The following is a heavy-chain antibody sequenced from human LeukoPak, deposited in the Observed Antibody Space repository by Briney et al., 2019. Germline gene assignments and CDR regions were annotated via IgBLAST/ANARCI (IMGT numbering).Heavy chain of an antibody. Sequence: ESLTLSCAVSGCSFSSYWLHWVRQAPGKGLVWVWRINFYGSSTSYAGTVKGRFTISRHNTKNTVYLQMNTLRAQDTAVYYCATGLNYHDNSGYPDYYYYYYMDVWGKGTTVTVSS. J-gene: IGHJ6*03. CDR3: ATGLNYHDNSGYPDYYYYYYMDV. D-gene: IGHD3-22*01. V-gene: IGHV3-74*01. CDR1: GCSFSSYW. CDR2: INFYGSST.